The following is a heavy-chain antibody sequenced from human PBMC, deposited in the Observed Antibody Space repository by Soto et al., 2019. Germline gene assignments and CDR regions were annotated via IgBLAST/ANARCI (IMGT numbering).Heavy chain of an antibody. Sequence: SGGTLRLSCEASGFTLGNHVLTWVRQAPGKGLEWVSSISGSGNSKYYAESVRGRFSTSRNNSGQTLHLQMTSLTVDATAIYFCAKVLRREYCDTVTDAFDFWGQGAMVTVSS. CDR2: ISGSGNSK. CDR3: AKVLRREYCDTVTDAFDF. J-gene: IGHJ3*01. V-gene: IGHV3-23*01. CDR1: GFTLGNHV. D-gene: IGHD4-17*01.